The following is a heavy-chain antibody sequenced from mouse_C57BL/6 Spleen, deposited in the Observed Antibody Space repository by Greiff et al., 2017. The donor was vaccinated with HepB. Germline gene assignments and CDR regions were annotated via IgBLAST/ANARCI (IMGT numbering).Heavy chain of an antibody. J-gene: IGHJ4*01. CDR3: ARATVVESYAMDY. Sequence: VQLKESGAELVRPGSSVKMSCKTSGYTFTSYGINWVKQRPGQGLEWIGYIYIGNGYTEYNEKFKGKATLTSDTSSSTAYMQLSSLTSEDSAIYFCARATVVESYAMDYWGQGTSVTVSS. D-gene: IGHD1-1*01. CDR2: IYIGNGYT. CDR1: GYTFTSYG. V-gene: IGHV1-58*01.